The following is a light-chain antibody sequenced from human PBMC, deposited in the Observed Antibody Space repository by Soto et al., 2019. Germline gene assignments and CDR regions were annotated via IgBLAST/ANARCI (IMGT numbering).Light chain of an antibody. CDR2: DAS. CDR3: QQRSNWPLT. CDR1: QSVSSY. Sequence: EIVLTQSPATLPLSPGERATLSCRASQSVSSYLAWYQQKPSQAPRLLIYDASNRATGIPARFSGSESGTDFTLTISSLEPEDFAVYYCQQRSNWPLTFGGGTKMEIK. V-gene: IGKV3-11*01. J-gene: IGKJ4*01.